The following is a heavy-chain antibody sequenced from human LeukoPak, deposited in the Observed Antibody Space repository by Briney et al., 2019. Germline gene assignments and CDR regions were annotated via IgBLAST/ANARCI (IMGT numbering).Heavy chain of an antibody. CDR2: INHSGST. Sequence: PSETLSLTCAVYGGSFSGYYWSWIRQPPGKGLEWIGEINHSGSTNYNPSLKSRVAISVDTSKNQFSLKLSSVTAADTAVYYCARGGLGDLNWFDPWGQGTLVTVSS. V-gene: IGHV4-34*01. CDR3: ARGGLGDLNWFDP. CDR1: GGSFSGYY. J-gene: IGHJ5*02. D-gene: IGHD2-21*02.